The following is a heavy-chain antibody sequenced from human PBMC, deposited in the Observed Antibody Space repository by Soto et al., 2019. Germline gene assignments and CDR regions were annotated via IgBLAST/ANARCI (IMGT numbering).Heavy chain of an antibody. J-gene: IGHJ6*02. D-gene: IGHD2-21*02. CDR1: GGSISGDYYH. CDR3: AREDDGGDRNYYGLDV. CDR2: VFHSGSV. V-gene: IGHV4-30-4*08. Sequence: SETLSLTCTVSGGSISGDYYHWTWIRQSPGKGLEWIGYVFHSGSVLYNPSLKSRLNISVDTSKNQFSLRLSSVTAADTAVYFCAREDDGGDRNYYGLDVWGQGTTVTVS.